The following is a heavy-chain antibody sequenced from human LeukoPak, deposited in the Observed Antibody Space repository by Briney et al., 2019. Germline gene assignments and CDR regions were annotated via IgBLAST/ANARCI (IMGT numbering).Heavy chain of an antibody. CDR2: ISYDGSNK. D-gene: IGHD6-19*01. CDR3: ASAGYSSGWSFDY. J-gene: IGHJ4*02. CDR1: GFTFSSYA. Sequence: PTGRSLRLSCAASGFTFSSYAWPGAGKLPGRGLKWGAVISYDGSNKYYADSVKGRFTISRDNSKNTLYLQMNSLRAEDTAVYYCASAGYSSGWSFDYWGQGTLVTVSS. V-gene: IGHV3-30*04.